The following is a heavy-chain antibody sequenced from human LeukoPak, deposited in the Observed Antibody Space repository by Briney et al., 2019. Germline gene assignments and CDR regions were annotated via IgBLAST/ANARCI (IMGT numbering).Heavy chain of an antibody. Sequence: GGPLRLSCAASRFTFSSYWMSWVRQAPGKGLEWVANIKQDGSEKYYVDSVKGRFTISRDNAKNSLYLQMNSLRAEDTAVYYCAREWVAGYKFYYYYYGMDVWGQGTTVTVSS. J-gene: IGHJ6*02. CDR3: AREWVAGYKFYYYYYGMDV. CDR1: RFTFSSYW. D-gene: IGHD6-19*01. CDR2: IKQDGSEK. V-gene: IGHV3-7*01.